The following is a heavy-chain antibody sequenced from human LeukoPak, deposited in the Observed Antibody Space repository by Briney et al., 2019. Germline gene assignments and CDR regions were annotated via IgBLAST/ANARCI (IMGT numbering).Heavy chain of an antibody. D-gene: IGHD3-10*01. CDR3: AKGYGLTPKYGMDV. V-gene: IGHV3-9*01. Sequence: PGGSLRLSWAASGFTFDGYAMHWVRQAPGKGLEWVSGISWNSGSIDYTDSVRGRFTISRDNAKNSLDLQMNSLRAEDTALYYCAKGYGLTPKYGMDVWGQGTTVTVSS. J-gene: IGHJ6*02. CDR2: ISWNSGSI. CDR1: GFTFDGYA.